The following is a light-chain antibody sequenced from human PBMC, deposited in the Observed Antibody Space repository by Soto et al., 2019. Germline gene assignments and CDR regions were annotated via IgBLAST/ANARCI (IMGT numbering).Light chain of an antibody. CDR2: DAS. CDR3: QQFSNWPSVT. Sequence: EVVLTQSPATLSLSPGERASLSCRASQSVSSLLAWYQQKPGQAPRLLIYDASNRATGIPARFSGSGSGTAFALTITSLEPEDFAVYYCQQFSNWPSVTFGQGTRLEIK. CDR1: QSVSSL. V-gene: IGKV3-11*01. J-gene: IGKJ5*01.